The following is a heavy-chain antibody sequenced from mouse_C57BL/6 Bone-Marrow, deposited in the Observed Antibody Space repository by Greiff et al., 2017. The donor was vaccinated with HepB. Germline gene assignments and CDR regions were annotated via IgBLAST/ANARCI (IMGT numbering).Heavy chain of an antibody. J-gene: IGHJ1*03. V-gene: IGHV1-22*01. CDR2: INPNNGGT. CDR3: ARSHYGSSPWYFDV. D-gene: IGHD1-1*01. CDR1: GYTFTDYN. Sequence: VQLQQSGPELVKPGASVKMSCKASGYTFTDYNMHWVKQSHGKSLEWIGYINPNNGGTSYNQKFKGKATLTVNKSSSTAYMELRSLTSEDSAVYYCARSHYGSSPWYFDVWGTVTTVTVSS.